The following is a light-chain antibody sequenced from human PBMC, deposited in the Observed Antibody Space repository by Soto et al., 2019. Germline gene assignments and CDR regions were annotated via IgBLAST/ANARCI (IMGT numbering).Light chain of an antibody. V-gene: IGLV2-8*01. CDR2: EVN. J-gene: IGLJ1*01. CDR3: SSYAVSNTPYV. Sequence: SVLTQPPSASGSPGQSVTISCTGTSSDVGGYNYVSWYQHHPGNAPKLMIYEVNKRTSGVPDRFSGSKSGNTASLTVSGLQAEDEADYYCSSYAVSNTPYVFGTGTKVTVL. CDR1: SSDVGGYNY.